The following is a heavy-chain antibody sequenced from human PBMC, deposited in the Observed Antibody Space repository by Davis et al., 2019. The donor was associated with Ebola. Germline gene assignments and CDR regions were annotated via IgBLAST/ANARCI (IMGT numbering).Heavy chain of an antibody. CDR3: ARGRSSSRWAFDI. J-gene: IGHJ3*02. CDR1: GYSFTSYG. D-gene: IGHD6-13*01. Sequence: ASVKVSCKASGYSFTSYGISWVRQAPGQGLEWMGWINPHGGGTNYAQRFQDRVNMTRDMSISTAYMDLSRLKSDDTAVYYCARGRSSSRWAFDIWGQRTMVTVSS. CDR2: INPHGGGT. V-gene: IGHV1-2*02.